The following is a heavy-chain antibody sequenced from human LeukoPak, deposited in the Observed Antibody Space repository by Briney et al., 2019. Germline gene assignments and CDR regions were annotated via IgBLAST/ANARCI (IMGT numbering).Heavy chain of an antibody. CDR2: INWNGGST. CDR1: GFTFDDYG. V-gene: IGHV3-20*01. CDR3: ARTMVVTPGSYYYYMDV. Sequence: GGSLRLSCAASGFTFDDYGMSWVRQAPGKGLEWVSGINWNGGSTGYADSVKGRFTISRDNAKNSLYLQMNSLRAEDTALYDCARTMVVTPGSYYYYMDVWGKGTTVTVSS. D-gene: IGHD4-23*01. J-gene: IGHJ6*03.